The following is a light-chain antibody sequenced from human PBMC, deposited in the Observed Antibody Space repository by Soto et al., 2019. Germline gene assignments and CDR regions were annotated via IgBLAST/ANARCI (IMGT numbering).Light chain of an antibody. V-gene: IGKV3-20*01. J-gene: IGKJ4*01. Sequence: EIVLTQSPGTLSLSPGERATLSCRASQSVNKTFIGWYQQKPGQAPRLLINGASSRATGIPDRFSGGGSGTDFSLTIDRLEHEDFAVYFCQQYGSSAPTFGGGTKVASK. CDR1: QSVNKTF. CDR2: GAS. CDR3: QQYGSSAPT.